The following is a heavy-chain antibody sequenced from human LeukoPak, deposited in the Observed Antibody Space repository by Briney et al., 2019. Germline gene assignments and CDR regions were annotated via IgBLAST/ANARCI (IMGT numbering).Heavy chain of an antibody. CDR2: IYSGGST. D-gene: IGHD3-22*01. V-gene: IGHV3-66*01. Sequence: GGSLRLSCAASGFTVSSNYMSWVRQAPGKGLEWVSVIYSGGSTYYADSVKGRFTISRDNSKNTLYLQMNSLRAEDTAVYYCAKDRGLTYYYDSSGYSGDYWGQGTLVTVSS. J-gene: IGHJ4*02. CDR3: AKDRGLTYYYDSSGYSGDY. CDR1: GFTVSSNY.